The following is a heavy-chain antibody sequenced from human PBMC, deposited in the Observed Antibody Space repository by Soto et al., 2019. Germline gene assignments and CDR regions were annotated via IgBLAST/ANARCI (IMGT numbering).Heavy chain of an antibody. J-gene: IGHJ4*02. CDR2: INPNGGGT. V-gene: IGHV1-46*01. Sequence: ASAKVSCKASGYKFINNYMHWVRQAPGVGLEWMGIINPNGGGTDYAQKFQGRVTMTSDTSASTVHMELSSLTSADTGVYFCARDSSASATSYSFDNWGQ. D-gene: IGHD6-25*01. CDR1: GYKFINNY. CDR3: ARDSSASATSYSFDN.